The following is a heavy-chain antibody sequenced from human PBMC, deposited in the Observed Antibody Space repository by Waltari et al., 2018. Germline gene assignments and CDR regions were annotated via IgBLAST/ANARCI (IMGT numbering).Heavy chain of an antibody. CDR2: IYSGGST. J-gene: IGHJ4*02. CDR1: GFTVSSNY. CDR3: ARDGSSSWYPSFDY. V-gene: IGHV3-53*01. Sequence: EVQLVESGGGLIQPGGSLRLSCAASGFTVSSNYMSWVRRAPGKGVVWVSVIYSGGSTDYADSVKGRFTISRDNAKNTLYLQMNSPRAEDTAVYYCARDGSSSWYPSFDYWGQGTLVTVSS. D-gene: IGHD6-13*01.